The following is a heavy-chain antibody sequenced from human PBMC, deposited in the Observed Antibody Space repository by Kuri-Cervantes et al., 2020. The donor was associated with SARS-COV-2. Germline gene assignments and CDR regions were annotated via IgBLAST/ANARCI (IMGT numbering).Heavy chain of an antibody. J-gene: IGHJ4*02. D-gene: IGHD6-19*01. Sequence: GGSLRLSCAASGFTFSIYNMNWVRQAPGKGLEWVSLISTTSSDTYYADSVRGRFTISRDNANNSLSLQMNSLRAEDTAVYYCVKSITVSGTVFDYWGQGALVTVSS. CDR3: VKSITVSGTVFDY. V-gene: IGHV3-21*01. CDR1: GFTFSIYN. CDR2: ISTTSSDT.